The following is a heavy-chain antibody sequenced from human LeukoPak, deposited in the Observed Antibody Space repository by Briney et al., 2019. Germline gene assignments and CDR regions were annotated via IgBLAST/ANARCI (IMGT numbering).Heavy chain of an antibody. D-gene: IGHD1-26*01. V-gene: IGHV1-46*01. J-gene: IGHJ4*02. Sequence: VASVKVSCKASGYTFTGYYIHWVRQAPGQGLEWMGVMSPSGGSTSYAQKFQGRVTMTRDTSTSTVYMELSSLRSEDTALYYCARDSVGASYFFDYWGQGTLVTVSS. CDR2: MSPSGGST. CDR3: ARDSVGASYFFDY. CDR1: GYTFTGYY.